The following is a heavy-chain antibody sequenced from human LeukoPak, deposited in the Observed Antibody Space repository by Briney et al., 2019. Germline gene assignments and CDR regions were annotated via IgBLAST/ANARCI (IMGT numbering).Heavy chain of an antibody. D-gene: IGHD4-17*01. J-gene: IGHJ4*02. Sequence: PSETLSLTCSVPGGSIRSYYWSWIRQPPGKGLEWIGYIFYTGSTNYNPSLKSRVTISVDTSKNQFSLRLSSVTAADTAVYYCVRSGDSYFDYWGQGTLVTVSS. CDR1: GGSIRSYY. CDR3: VRSGDSYFDY. CDR2: IFYTGST. V-gene: IGHV4-59*01.